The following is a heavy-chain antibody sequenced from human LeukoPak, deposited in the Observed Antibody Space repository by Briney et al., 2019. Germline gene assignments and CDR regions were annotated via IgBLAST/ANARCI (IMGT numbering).Heavy chain of an antibody. CDR3: ASGQLAEMYYYYGMDV. CDR1: GDTIDNYV. J-gene: IGHJ6*04. Sequence: SVKVSCKASGDTIDNYVIAWVRQAPGHRLEWMGGIIPIFGTANSAQKFQGRVTLTADKSASTVYMELNRLRSEDTAVYYCASGQLAEMYYYYGMDVWGKETTVTVSS. CDR2: IIPIFGTA. V-gene: IGHV1-69*06. D-gene: IGHD1-1*01.